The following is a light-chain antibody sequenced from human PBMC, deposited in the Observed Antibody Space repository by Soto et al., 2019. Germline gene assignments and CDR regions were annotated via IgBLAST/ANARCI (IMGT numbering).Light chain of an antibody. J-gene: IGKJ4*01. CDR1: QSVSSS. CDR3: QQYNNWPLP. V-gene: IGKV3-15*01. CDR2: GAS. Sequence: EIVMTQSPATLYVSPGERATLSCRASQSVSSSLAWYQQKPGQAPRLLIYGASTRATGIPARFSGSGSGTELTLTISSLQSEDFAVYYCQQYNNWPLPFGGGTKVEIK.